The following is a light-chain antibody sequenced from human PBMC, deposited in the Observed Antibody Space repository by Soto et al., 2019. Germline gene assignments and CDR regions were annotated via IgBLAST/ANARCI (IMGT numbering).Light chain of an antibody. CDR3: QSYDSSLSGPYV. CDR2: GNS. J-gene: IGLJ1*01. Sequence: QSVLTQPPSVSGAPGQRVTISCTGSSSNIGAGYDVHWYQQLPGTAPKLLIYGNSNRPSGVPDRFSGSKSGTSASLAITGLQAEDEADYYCQSYDSSLSGPYVFGTGTKRTVL. CDR1: SSNIGAGYD. V-gene: IGLV1-40*01.